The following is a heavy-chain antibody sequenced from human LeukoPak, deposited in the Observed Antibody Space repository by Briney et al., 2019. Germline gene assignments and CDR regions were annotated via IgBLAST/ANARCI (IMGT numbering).Heavy chain of an antibody. CDR3: AKAEGYDILTGLDY. J-gene: IGHJ4*02. CDR2: ISSSSSYT. D-gene: IGHD3-9*01. Sequence: GGSLRLSCAASGFTFSDYYMSWIRQAPGKGLEWVSYISSSSSYTNYADSVKGRFTISRDNAKNTLYLQMNSLRTEDTAVYYCAKAEGYDILTGLDYWGQGTLVTVSS. V-gene: IGHV3-11*03. CDR1: GFTFSDYY.